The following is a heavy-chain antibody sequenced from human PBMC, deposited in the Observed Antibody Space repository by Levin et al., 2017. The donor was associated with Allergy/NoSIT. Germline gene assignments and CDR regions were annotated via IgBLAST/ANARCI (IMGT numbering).Heavy chain of an antibody. V-gene: IGHV3-30*02. J-gene: IGHJ5*02. CDR2: IRYDGSIK. Sequence: GESLKISCAASGFTFSSFGMHWVRQAPGKGLDWVAIIRYDGSIKDYADSVKGRFTISRDNSKNMLYLQMNSLRAEDTAVYYCARDRLGGSRVGNWIDPWGQGTLVTVSS. CDR3: ARDRLGGSRVGNWIDP. D-gene: IGHD1-26*01. CDR1: GFTFSSFG.